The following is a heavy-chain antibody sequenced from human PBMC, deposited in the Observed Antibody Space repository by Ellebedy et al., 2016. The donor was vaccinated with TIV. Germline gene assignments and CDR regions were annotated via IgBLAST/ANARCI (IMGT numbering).Heavy chain of an antibody. J-gene: IGHJ4*02. CDR2: ILHSGRT. D-gene: IGHD5/OR15-5a*01. Sequence: SETLSLXXSVSGYSVRGAYYWGWIRQSPERGLEWIGSILHSGRTYYNPSLNNRVTLSADTSKNQFSLKLSSVTAADTAVYYCARDYVYEGGDYFDYWGQGTLVTVSS. CDR3: ARDYVYEGGDYFDY. V-gene: IGHV4-38-2*02. CDR1: GYSVRGAYY.